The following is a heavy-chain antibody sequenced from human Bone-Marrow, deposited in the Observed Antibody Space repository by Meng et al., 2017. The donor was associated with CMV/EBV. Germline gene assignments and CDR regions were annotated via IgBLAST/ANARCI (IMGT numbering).Heavy chain of an antibody. Sequence: GESLKISCAASGFPVSSNYMRWVRQAPGKGLEWVSVIYSGGSTYYADSVKGRFTISRDNSKNTLYLQLNSLRAEDTAVYYCARRGIAALNDAFDIWGQGTMVTVSS. D-gene: IGHD6-13*01. CDR3: ARRGIAALNDAFDI. J-gene: IGHJ3*02. V-gene: IGHV3-66*02. CDR2: IYSGGST. CDR1: GFPVSSNY.